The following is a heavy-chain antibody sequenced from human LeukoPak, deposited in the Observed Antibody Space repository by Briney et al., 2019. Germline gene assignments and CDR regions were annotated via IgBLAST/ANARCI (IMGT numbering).Heavy chain of an antibody. J-gene: IGHJ4*02. D-gene: IGHD2-2*01. V-gene: IGHV3-74*03. Sequence: PGGSLRLSCAGSGFTFRGYGIHWGRQVPGKELVWVSRINGDGSSATYADSVKGRFTTSRDDAKNTVYLQMNNLRAEDTAVYYCARDQYYQLLLWGQGSLVPVSP. CDR2: INGDGSSA. CDR1: GFTFRGYG. CDR3: ARDQYYQLLL.